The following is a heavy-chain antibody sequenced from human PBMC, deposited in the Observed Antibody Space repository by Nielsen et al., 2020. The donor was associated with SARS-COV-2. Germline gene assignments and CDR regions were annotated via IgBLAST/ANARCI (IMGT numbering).Heavy chain of an antibody. CDR2: IYYSGST. CDR3: ARGLPTWVRSSSWFDP. D-gene: IGHD3-10*01. CDR1: GGSISSSSSYY. J-gene: IGHJ5*02. Sequence: SETLSLTCTVSGGSISSSSSYYWGWIRQPPGKGLEWIGSIYYSGSTNYNPSLKSRVTISVDTSKNQFSLKLSSVTAADTAVYYCARGLPTWVRSSSWFDPWGQGTLVTVSS. V-gene: IGHV4-39*07.